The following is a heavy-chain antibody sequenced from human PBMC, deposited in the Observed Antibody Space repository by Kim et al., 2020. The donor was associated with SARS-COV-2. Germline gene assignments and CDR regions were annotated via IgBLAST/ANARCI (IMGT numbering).Heavy chain of an antibody. Sequence: SETLSLTCTVSGDSISNSDYYWTWIRQRPGKGLEWIGHISVTGNNKYNPSLKSRLLLSMDTSKNQFSLNLSSLTAADTAVYFCGSLRSSWYVDIWGQGTL. D-gene: IGHD6-13*01. CDR1: GDSISNSDYY. CDR3: GSLRSSWYVDI. J-gene: IGHJ4*02. CDR2: ISVTGNN. V-gene: IGHV4-31*03.